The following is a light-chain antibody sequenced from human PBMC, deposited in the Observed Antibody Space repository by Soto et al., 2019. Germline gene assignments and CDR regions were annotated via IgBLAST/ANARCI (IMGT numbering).Light chain of an antibody. Sequence: DIQMTQSPSSLSASVGERVTITCRASQSISSYLNWYQQKPGKAPKLLIYAASSLQSGVPSRFSGSGSGTDFTLTISSLQPEDFATYYCQQSYSTPGFGPGTKVDIK. J-gene: IGKJ3*01. CDR3: QQSYSTPG. CDR2: AAS. CDR1: QSISSY. V-gene: IGKV1-39*01.